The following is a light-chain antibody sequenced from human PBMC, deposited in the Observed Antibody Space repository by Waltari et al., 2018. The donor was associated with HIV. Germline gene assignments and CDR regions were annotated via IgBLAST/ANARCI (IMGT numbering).Light chain of an antibody. Sequence: SYELTQPPSVSVSPGQTASITSSGDKLGDKYACWYQQKPGQSPVLVIYQDSKRPSGIPDRFSGSNSGNTATLTFSGTQTLDEADYYCQAWDSSTVVFGGGTKLTVL. CDR3: QAWDSSTVV. CDR2: QDS. CDR1: KLGDKY. V-gene: IGLV3-1*01. J-gene: IGLJ2*01.